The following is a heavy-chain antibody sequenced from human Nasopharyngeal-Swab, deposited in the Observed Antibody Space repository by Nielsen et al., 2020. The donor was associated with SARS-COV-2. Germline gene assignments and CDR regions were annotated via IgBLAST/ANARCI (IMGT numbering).Heavy chain of an antibody. CDR1: GYSISSGYY. D-gene: IGHD1-26*01. V-gene: IGHV4-38-2*02. CDR3: ARTEVGANLFDY. Sequence: SETLSLTCTVSGYSISSGYYWGWIRQPPGKGLEWIGSIYHSGSTYYNPSLKSRVTISVDTSKNQFSLKLSSVTAADTALYYCARTEVGANLFDYWGQGTLVTVSS. CDR2: IYHSGST. J-gene: IGHJ4*02.